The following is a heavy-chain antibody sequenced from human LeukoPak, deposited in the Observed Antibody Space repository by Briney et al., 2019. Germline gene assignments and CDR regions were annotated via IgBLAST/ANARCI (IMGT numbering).Heavy chain of an antibody. CDR3: ARDYRGAVLLWFGEFYPMAFDY. CDR2: ITWDGDST. J-gene: IGHJ4*02. D-gene: IGHD3-10*01. V-gene: IGHV3-43D*03. Sequence: GGSLRLSCAASGFTFDDYAMHWVRQAPGKGLEWVSLITWDGDSTYYADSVKGRFTISRDNAKNSLYLQMNSLRAEDTALYYCARDYRGAVLLWFGEFYPMAFDYWGQGTLVTVSS. CDR1: GFTFDDYA.